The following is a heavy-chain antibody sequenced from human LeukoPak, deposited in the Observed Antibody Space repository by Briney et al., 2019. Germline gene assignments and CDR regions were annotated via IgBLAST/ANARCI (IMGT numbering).Heavy chain of an antibody. D-gene: IGHD1-26*01. Sequence: ASVKVSCKASGYTFTSYGISWVRQAPGQGLEWMGWINPNSGGTNYAQKFQGRVTMTRDTSISTAYMELSRLRSGDTAVYYCARAYSGSYFYFDYWGQGTLVTVSS. CDR3: ARAYSGSYFYFDY. CDR2: INPNSGGT. CDR1: GYTFTSYG. J-gene: IGHJ4*02. V-gene: IGHV1-2*02.